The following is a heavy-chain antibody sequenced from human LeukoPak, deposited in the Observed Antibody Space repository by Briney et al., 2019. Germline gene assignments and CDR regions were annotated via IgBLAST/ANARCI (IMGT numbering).Heavy chain of an antibody. CDR2: MYTSGST. CDR3: ARQDSGYDYTANFDY. J-gene: IGHJ4*02. V-gene: IGHV4-4*07. D-gene: IGHD5-12*01. CDR1: GTSITSYY. Sequence: SETLSLTCTVSGTSITSYYWSWIRQPAGKGLEWIGRMYTSGSTNYNPSLKGRVTMSVDTSKNQFSLKLSSVTAADTAVYYCARQDSGYDYTANFDYWGQGTLVTVSS.